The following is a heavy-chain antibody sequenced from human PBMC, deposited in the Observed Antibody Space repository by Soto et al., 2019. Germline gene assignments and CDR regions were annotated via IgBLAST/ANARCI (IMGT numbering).Heavy chain of an antibody. V-gene: IGHV3-30*03. CDR3: ARDGVSSTDYTWNYGTYFDY. Sequence: GGSLRLSSAASGFNFSSNTMHWVRQAPGEGLEWVAVISYDGNNKFYADSVKGRFTISRDSSSQTLYLQMNSLRPDDTAMYYCARDGVSSTDYTWNYGTYFDYWGPGALVTVSS. D-gene: IGHD1-1*01. J-gene: IGHJ4*02. CDR1: GFNFSSNT. CDR2: ISYDGNNK.